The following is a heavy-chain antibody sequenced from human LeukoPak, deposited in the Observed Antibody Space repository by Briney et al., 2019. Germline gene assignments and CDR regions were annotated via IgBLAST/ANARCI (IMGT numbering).Heavy chain of an antibody. CDR2: IYHSGST. CDR3: AREPQGSWFDP. V-gene: IGHV4-38-2*02. CDR1: GYSISSGYY. J-gene: IGHJ5*02. Sequence: SETLSLTCTVSGYSISSGYYWGWIRQPPGKGLEWIGSIYHSGSTYYNPSLKSRVTISVDTSKNQFSLKLSSVTAADTAVYYCAREPQGSWFDPWGQGTLVTVSS.